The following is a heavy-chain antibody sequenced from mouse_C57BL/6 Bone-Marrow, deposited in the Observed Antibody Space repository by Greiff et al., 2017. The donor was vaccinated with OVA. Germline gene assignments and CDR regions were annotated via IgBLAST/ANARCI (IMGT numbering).Heavy chain of an antibody. CDR2: IDPETGGT. Sequence: VQGVESGAELVRPGASVTLSCKASGYTFTDYEMHWVKQTPVHGLEWIGAIDPETGGTAYNQKFKGKAILTADKSSSTAYMELRSLTSEDSAVYYCTREYGSSLDYWGQGTTLTVSS. CDR3: TREYGSSLDY. J-gene: IGHJ2*01. D-gene: IGHD1-1*01. V-gene: IGHV1-15*01. CDR1: GYTFTDYE.